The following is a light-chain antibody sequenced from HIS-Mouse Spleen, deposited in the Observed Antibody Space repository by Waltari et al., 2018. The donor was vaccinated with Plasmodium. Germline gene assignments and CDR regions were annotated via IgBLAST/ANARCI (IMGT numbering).Light chain of an antibody. CDR2: AAS. CDR1: QSISSY. Sequence: DIQMTQSPYSLSASVGDRVTITCRASQSISSYLNWYQQKPGKAPKLLIYAASSLQSGVPSRFSGSGSGTDFTLTISSLQPEDFATYYCQQSYSTPWTFGQGTKVAIK. V-gene: IGKV1-39*01. CDR3: QQSYSTPWT. J-gene: IGKJ1*01.